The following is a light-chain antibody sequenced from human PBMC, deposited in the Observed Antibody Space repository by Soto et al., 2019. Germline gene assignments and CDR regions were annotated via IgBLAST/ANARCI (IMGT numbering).Light chain of an antibody. CDR2: GAS. J-gene: IGKJ3*01. CDR1: QTVNSPY. CDR3: YQHETSPPT. V-gene: IGKV3-20*01. Sequence: SVLTQSPGTLSLSPGERGTLSCRTSQTVNSPYLAWYQQKPGQAPRLLISGASTRATGIPDRFSVSGSGTEVTLTISRLESEDFAVYCCYQHETSPPTFGPGTKVDVK.